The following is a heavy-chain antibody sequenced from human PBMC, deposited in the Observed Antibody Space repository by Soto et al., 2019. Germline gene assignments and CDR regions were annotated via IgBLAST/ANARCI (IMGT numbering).Heavy chain of an antibody. D-gene: IGHD5-12*01. V-gene: IGHV4-4*07. CDR1: GASISNAY. Sequence: SETLSLTCTVSGASISNAYWSWIRQAAGKRLEWIGRIHSSGTFNYNPSLKSRVSISRDTSKNQISLKLSSVTAADTAVYYCARDNIVSKGYGMDVWGQGTTVTVSS. CDR3: ARDNIVSKGYGMDV. CDR2: IHSSGTF. J-gene: IGHJ6*02.